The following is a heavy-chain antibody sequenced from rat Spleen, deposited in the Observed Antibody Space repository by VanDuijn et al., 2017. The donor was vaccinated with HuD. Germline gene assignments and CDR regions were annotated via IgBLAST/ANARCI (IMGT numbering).Heavy chain of an antibody. Sequence: EVQLVESGGGLVQPGRSLKLSCVASGFTFNNYWMTWIRQAPGKGLEWVSSISSDGGYTYYPDSVKGRFTISRHNAENTVYLQMNRLRSEDTATYYCAVSGYGYWGQGIMVTVSS. CDR1: GFTFNNYW. D-gene: IGHD4-3*01. CDR3: AVSGYGY. J-gene: IGHJ2*01. CDR2: ISSDGGYT. V-gene: IGHV5-58*01.